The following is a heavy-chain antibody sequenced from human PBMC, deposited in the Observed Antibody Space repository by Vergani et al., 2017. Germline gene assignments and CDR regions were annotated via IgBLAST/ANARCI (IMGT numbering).Heavy chain of an antibody. CDR1: GFTFSSYA. CDR2: ISYDGINK. J-gene: IGHJ3*02. D-gene: IGHD3-3*01. CDR3: ASGLRYYYCWSGYYNPDHDAFDI. V-gene: IGHV3-30-3*01. Sequence: QVQLVESGGGVVQPGRSLRLSCAASGFTFSSYAMHWVRQAPGKGLEWVAVISYDGINKYYADSVKGRFTISRDNSKNTLYLQMNSLRAEDTAVYYCASGLRYYYCWSGYYNPDHDAFDIWGQGTMVTVSS.